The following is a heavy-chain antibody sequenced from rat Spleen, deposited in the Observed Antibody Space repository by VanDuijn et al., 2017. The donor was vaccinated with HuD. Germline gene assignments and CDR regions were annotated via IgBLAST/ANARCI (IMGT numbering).Heavy chain of an antibody. CDR1: GFTFNNYW. Sequence: EVQLVESGGGLVQPGGSLKLSCVASGFTFNNYWMTWIRQAPGKGLEWVASITNASGRTYYPDSVKGRFKISRDNAKSTLYLQMNDLRSENKATYYCAPGPRILRLYWFAYWGQGTLVTVSS. CDR2: ITNASGRT. D-gene: IGHD1-6*01. CDR3: APGPRILRLYWFAY. J-gene: IGHJ3*01. V-gene: IGHV5-31*01.